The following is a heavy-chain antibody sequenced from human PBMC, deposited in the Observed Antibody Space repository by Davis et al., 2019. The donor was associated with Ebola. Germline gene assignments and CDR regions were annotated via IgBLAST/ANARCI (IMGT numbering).Heavy chain of an antibody. J-gene: IGHJ4*02. D-gene: IGHD3-16*02. V-gene: IGHV1-69*13. Sequence: SVKVSCKASGYTFTSYGISWVRQAPGQGLEWMGGIIPIFGTANYAQKFQGRVTITADESTSTAYMELSSLRSEDTAVYYCARDGGTYYDYIWGSYRYTRNSHGFDYWGQGTLVTVSS. CDR3: ARDGGTYYDYIWGSYRYTRNSHGFDY. CDR1: GYTFTSYG. CDR2: IIPIFGTA.